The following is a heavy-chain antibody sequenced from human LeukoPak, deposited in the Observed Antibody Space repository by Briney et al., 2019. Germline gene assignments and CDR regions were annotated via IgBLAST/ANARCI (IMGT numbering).Heavy chain of an antibody. CDR3: ARLGSGWFVTARRYYFDY. J-gene: IGHJ4*02. Sequence: SETLSLTCTVSGYSISSGYYWGWIRQPPGKGLEWIGSIYHSGSTYYNPSLKSRVTISVDTSKNQFSLKLSSVTAADTAVYYCARLGSGWFVTARRYYFDYWGQGTLVTVSS. CDR1: GYSISSGYY. D-gene: IGHD6-19*01. V-gene: IGHV4-38-2*02. CDR2: IYHSGST.